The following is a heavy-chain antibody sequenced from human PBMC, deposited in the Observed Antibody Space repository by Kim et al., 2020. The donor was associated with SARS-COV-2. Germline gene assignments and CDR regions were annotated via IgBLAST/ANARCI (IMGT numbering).Heavy chain of an antibody. CDR3: ARGDPPLTGYTNWFDP. Sequence: SETLSLTCTVSGGSISSGGYYWSWIRQHPGKGLEWIGYIYYSGSTYYNPSLKSRVTISVDTSKNQFSLKLSSVTAADTAVYYCARGDPPLTGYTNWFDPWGQGTLVTVSS. V-gene: IGHV4-31*03. CDR2: IYYSGST. CDR1: GGSISSGGYY. J-gene: IGHJ5*02. D-gene: IGHD3-9*01.